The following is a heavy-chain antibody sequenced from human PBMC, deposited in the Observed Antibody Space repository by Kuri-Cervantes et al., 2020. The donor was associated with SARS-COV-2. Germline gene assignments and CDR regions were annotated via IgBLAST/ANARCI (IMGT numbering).Heavy chain of an antibody. Sequence: SVKVSCKASGGTFSSYAISWVRQAPGQGLEWMGGVIPIFGTANYAQKFQGRVTLTADESTSTAYMELSSLRSEDTAVYYCARAYYDFTYYYGMDVWGQGTTVTVSS. CDR2: VIPIFGTA. CDR1: GGTFSSYA. D-gene: IGHD3-3*01. CDR3: ARAYYDFTYYYGMDV. V-gene: IGHV1-69*13. J-gene: IGHJ6*02.